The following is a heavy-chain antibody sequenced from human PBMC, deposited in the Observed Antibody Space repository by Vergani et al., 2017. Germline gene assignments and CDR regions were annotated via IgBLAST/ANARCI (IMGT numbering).Heavy chain of an antibody. V-gene: IGHV3-30-3*01. J-gene: IGHJ4*02. CDR2: ISYDGSNK. Sequence: QVQPVESGGGVVQPGRSLRLSCAASGFTFSSYAMHWVRQAPGKGLEWVAVISYDGSNKYYADSVKGRFTISRDNSKNTLYLQMNSLRAEDTAVYYCARAGGSSNAPDYWGQGTLVTVSS. D-gene: IGHD6-13*01. CDR3: ARAGGSSNAPDY. CDR1: GFTFSSYA.